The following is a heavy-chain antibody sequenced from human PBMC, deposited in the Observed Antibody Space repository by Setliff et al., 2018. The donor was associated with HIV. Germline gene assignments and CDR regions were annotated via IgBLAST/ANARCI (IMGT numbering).Heavy chain of an antibody. D-gene: IGHD1-26*01. CDR2: IFSSGST. V-gene: IGHV4-59*11. CDR1: GYSISSHY. Sequence: ETLSLTCTVSGYSISSHYWSWIRQPPGKELEWIGYIFSSGSTTYNPSLKSRVTISIDTSKNQFSLKVSSVTAADTAVYYCARGWEWGAPLDYWGQGTLVTVSS. J-gene: IGHJ4*02. CDR3: ARGWEWGAPLDY.